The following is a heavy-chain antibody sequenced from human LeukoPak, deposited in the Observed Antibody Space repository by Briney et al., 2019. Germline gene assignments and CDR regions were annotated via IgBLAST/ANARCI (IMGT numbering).Heavy chain of an antibody. J-gene: IGHJ5*02. CDR2: INWDSGKI. CDR3: AKDGSGSYYIPPHWFDP. D-gene: IGHD3-10*01. CDR1: GFTFDDYA. V-gene: IGHV3-9*01. Sequence: GRSLRLSCAASGFTFDDYAMHWVRQAPGKGLEWVSGINWDSGKIGYVDSVKGRFTISRDNSKNTLYLQMNSLRAEDTAVYYCAKDGSGSYYIPPHWFDPWGQGTLVTVSS.